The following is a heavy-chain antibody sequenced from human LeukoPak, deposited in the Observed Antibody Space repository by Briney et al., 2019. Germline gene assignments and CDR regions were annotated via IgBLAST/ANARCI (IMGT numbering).Heavy chain of an antibody. D-gene: IGHD3-22*01. V-gene: IGHV3-23*01. CDR2: ITGNGGST. CDR1: GFTFSTYA. J-gene: IGHJ5*02. CDR3: AKFRDNSGPRGGFDH. Sequence: GGSLRLSCAVSGFTFSTYAVTWVRQAPGKGLEWVSAITGNGGSTYYADSVKGRFTISRDNSKNMLHQQMNSLRVEDTAVYYCAKFRDNSGPRGGFDHWGQGTLVTVSS.